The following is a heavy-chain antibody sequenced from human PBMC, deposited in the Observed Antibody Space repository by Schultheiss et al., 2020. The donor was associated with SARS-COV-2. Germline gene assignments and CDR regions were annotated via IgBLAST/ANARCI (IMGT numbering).Heavy chain of an antibody. Sequence: GGSLRLSCAASGFTVSSNYMSWVRQAPGKGLEWVSVIYSGGSTYYADSVKGRFTISRDNSKNTLYLQMNSLRAEDTAVYYCASTVVTAILEYFDYWGQGTLVTVSS. CDR3: ASTVVTAILEYFDY. CDR1: GFTVSSNY. D-gene: IGHD2-21*02. V-gene: IGHV3-53*01. J-gene: IGHJ4*02. CDR2: IYSGGST.